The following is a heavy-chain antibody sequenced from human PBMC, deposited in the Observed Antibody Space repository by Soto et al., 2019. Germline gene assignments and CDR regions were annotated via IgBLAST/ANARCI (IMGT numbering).Heavy chain of an antibody. CDR3: ARLCYYDSSGYYPWYFDY. CDR2: IYPNDSRV. Sequence: GESLKISCQTSGYRFSSYWIVWVRQMPGKGLEWMGIIYPNDSRVKYNPSVQGQVTISADKSISTAYLQWSSLKASDTAMYYCARLCYYDSSGYYPWYFDYWGQGTLVTVSS. D-gene: IGHD3-22*01. V-gene: IGHV5-51*01. CDR1: GYRFSSYW. J-gene: IGHJ4*02.